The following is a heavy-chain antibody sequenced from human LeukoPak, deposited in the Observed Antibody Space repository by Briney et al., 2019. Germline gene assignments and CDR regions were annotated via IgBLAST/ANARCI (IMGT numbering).Heavy chain of an antibody. CDR3: ARVGSPSPDWGSYNYGMDV. D-gene: IGHD2-2*01. CDR1: GGTFSNYT. Sequence: SVKVSCKASGGTFSNYTINWVRQAPGQGLEWMGRIIPMLGMANYAQKFQGRVTITADKSTSTAYMDLSSLRSEDTAMYYCARVGSPSPDWGSYNYGMDVWGQGTTITVSS. V-gene: IGHV1-69*02. CDR2: IIPMLGMA. J-gene: IGHJ6*02.